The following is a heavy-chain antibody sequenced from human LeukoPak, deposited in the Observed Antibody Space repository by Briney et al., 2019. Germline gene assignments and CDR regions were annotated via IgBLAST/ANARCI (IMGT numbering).Heavy chain of an antibody. V-gene: IGHV3-30-3*01. CDR1: GFTFSSYA. CDR3: ARGAYYDYVWGSYRSSSYFDY. CDR2: ISYDGSNK. D-gene: IGHD3-16*02. J-gene: IGHJ4*02. Sequence: GGSLRLSCAASGFTFSSYAMHWVRQAPGKGLEWVAVISYDGSNKYYADSVKGRFTISRDNSKNTLYLQMNSLRAEDTAVYYCARGAYYDYVWGSYRSSSYFDYWGQGTLVTVSS.